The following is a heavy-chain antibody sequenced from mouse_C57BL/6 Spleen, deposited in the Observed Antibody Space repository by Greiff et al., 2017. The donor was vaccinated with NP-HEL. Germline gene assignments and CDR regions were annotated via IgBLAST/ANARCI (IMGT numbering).Heavy chain of an antibody. CDR1: GYSITSGYY. CDR3: AREAYGYDGYWYFDV. J-gene: IGHJ1*03. V-gene: IGHV3-6*01. D-gene: IGHD2-2*01. Sequence: EVQVVESGPGLVKPSQSLSLTCSVTGYSITSGYYWNWIRQFPGNKLEWMGYISYDGSNNYNPSLKNRISITRDTSKNQFFLKLNSVTTEDTATYYCAREAYGYDGYWYFDVWGTGTTVTVSS. CDR2: ISYDGSN.